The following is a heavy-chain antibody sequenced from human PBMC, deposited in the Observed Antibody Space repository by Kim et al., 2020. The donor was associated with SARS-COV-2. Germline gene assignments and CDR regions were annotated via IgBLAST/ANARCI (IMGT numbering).Heavy chain of an antibody. J-gene: IGHJ6*01. D-gene: IGHD3-10*02. Sequence: GGSLRLSCAASTFTFSAFGMHWVRQAPGKGLEWVAVITHDGTHTDSADSVKGRFTISRDNAKNTLYLEMKSLSAEDTAVDYCARGLSTFYYVSGVRNLSYYALAVGGQGTSVSVSS. CDR2: ITHDGTHT. CDR3: ARGLSTFYYVSGVRNLSYYALAV. V-gene: IGHV3-30*03. CDR1: TFTFSAFG.